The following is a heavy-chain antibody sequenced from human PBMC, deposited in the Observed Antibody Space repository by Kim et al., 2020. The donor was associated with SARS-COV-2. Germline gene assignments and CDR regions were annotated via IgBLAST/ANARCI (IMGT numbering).Heavy chain of an antibody. CDR3: ARPSASSGIY. D-gene: IGHD3-10*01. J-gene: IGHJ4*02. Sequence: GGSLRLSCAASGFTFSSTWMHWVRQAPGKGPVWVSRINTDGSSANYADSVKGRFTISRDNAKNTLYLEMNSLRAEDTAVYYCARPSASSGIYWGQGMLVTVSS. CDR1: GFTFSSTW. CDR2: INTDGSSA. V-gene: IGHV3-74*01.